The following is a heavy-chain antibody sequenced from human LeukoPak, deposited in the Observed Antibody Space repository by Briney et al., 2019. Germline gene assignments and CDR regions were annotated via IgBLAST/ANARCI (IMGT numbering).Heavy chain of an antibody. CDR1: GYTFISYD. CDR3: ARLFGELGPYYFDY. J-gene: IGHJ4*02. V-gene: IGHV1-8*01. D-gene: IGHD3-10*01. Sequence: ASVKVSCKASGYTFISYDLNWVRQVPGQGLEWMGWMNPNTGNTGYAPKFQGRVTITRNTSISTAFMELSSLRSDDTAVYYCARLFGELGPYYFDYWGQGTLVTVSS. CDR2: MNPNTGNT.